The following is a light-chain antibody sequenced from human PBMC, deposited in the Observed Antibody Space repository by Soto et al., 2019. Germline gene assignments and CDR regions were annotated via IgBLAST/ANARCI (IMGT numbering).Light chain of an antibody. J-gene: IGKJ2*01. CDR1: KNVSNW. V-gene: IGKV1-5*03. CDR2: NAS. Sequence: DVEMTQSPSTLPTSIGDRVTINWRASKNVSNWLAWYQQKPGKDPKLLIYNASRLESGVPSRFSASGSETDFTLSSNSLQSDDFATYCCQQYSKESTFGQGTKLEIK. CDR3: QQYSKEST.